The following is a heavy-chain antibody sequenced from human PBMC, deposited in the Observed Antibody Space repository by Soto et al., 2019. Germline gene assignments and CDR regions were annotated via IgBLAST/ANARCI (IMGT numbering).Heavy chain of an antibody. D-gene: IGHD4-17*01. CDR1: GFTFSSYS. CDR3: ARFYDYGDSGHWFDP. CDR2: ISSSSRYI. V-gene: IGHV3-21*01. Sequence: GGSLRLSCAAFGFTFSSYSMNWVRQAPGKGLEWVSSISSSSRYIFYIDSVKGRFTISRDNAKNSLYLQMNSLRAEDTAVYYCARFYDYGDSGHWFDPWGQGTLVTVSS. J-gene: IGHJ5*02.